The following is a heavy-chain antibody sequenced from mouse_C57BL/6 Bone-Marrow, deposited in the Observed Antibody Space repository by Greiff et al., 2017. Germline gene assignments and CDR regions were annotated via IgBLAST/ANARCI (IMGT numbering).Heavy chain of an antibody. Sequence: QVQLQQPGAELVRPGTSVKLSCKASGYTFTSYWMHWVKQRPGQGLEWIGVIDPSDSYTNYNQKFKGKATLTVDTSPSTAYMQLSSLTSEDSAVYYCARDYYGSSYDYWGQGTTLTVSS. CDR2: IDPSDSYT. CDR3: ARDYYGSSYDY. V-gene: IGHV1-59*01. J-gene: IGHJ2*01. D-gene: IGHD1-1*01. CDR1: GYTFTSYW.